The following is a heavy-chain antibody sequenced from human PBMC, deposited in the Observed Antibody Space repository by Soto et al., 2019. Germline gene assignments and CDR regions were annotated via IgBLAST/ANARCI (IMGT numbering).Heavy chain of an antibody. CDR3: ARDPLAYCGGECCFDP. D-gene: IGHD2-21*01. CDR1: GYTFTSYG. Sequence: GASVKVSCKASGYTFTSYGISWVRQAPGQGLEWMGWISAYNGNTNYAQKLQGRVTMTTDTSTSTAYMELRSLRSDDTAVYYCARDPLAYCGGECCFDPWGKGTLVTVYS. CDR2: ISAYNGNT. V-gene: IGHV1-18*01. J-gene: IGHJ5*02.